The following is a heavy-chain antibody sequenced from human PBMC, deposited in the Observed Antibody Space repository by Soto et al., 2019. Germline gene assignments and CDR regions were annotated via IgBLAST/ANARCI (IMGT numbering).Heavy chain of an antibody. CDR2: IYPGDSDT. CDR3: ARPREGAFDI. J-gene: IGHJ3*02. Sequence: PGESLTVSCKVSGYSFTIYWIGWVRQMPGKGLEWMGIIYPGDSDTRYSPSFQGQVTISADKSISTAYLQWSSLKASDTAMYYCARPREGAFDIWGQGTMVTVSS. CDR1: GYSFTIYW. V-gene: IGHV5-51*01.